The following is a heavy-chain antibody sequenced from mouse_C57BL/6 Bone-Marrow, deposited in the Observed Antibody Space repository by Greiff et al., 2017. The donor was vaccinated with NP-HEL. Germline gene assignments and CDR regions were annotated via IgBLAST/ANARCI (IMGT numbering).Heavy chain of an antibody. V-gene: IGHV1-81*01. D-gene: IGHD6-1*01. CDR1: GYTFTSYG. CDR3: ARHSVTTTSYAAY. CDR2: IYPRSGNT. Sequence: VQLQQSGAELARPGASVKLSCKASGYTFTSYGISWVKQRTGQGLEWIGEIYPRSGNTYYNEKFKGKATLTADKSSSTAYMELRSLTSEDSAVYFCARHSVTTTSYAAYWGQGTLVTVSA. J-gene: IGHJ3*01.